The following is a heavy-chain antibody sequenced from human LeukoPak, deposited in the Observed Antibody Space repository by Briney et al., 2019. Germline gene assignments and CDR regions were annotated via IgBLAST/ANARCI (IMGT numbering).Heavy chain of an antibody. Sequence: PGGSLRLSCAASGFTFSSYAMSWVRQPPGKGLEWIGYIYYSGSTNYNPSLKSRVPISVDTSKNQFSLKLSSVTAADTAVYYCARVPGVPPYYYYMDVWGKGTTVTVSS. CDR3: ARVPGVPPYYYYMDV. J-gene: IGHJ6*03. V-gene: IGHV4-59*01. D-gene: IGHD3-10*01. CDR2: IYYSGST. CDR1: GFTFSSYA.